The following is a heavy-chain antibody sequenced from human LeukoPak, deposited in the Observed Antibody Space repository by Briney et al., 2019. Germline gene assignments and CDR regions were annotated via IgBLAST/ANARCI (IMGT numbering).Heavy chain of an antibody. D-gene: IGHD2-8*02. J-gene: IGHJ4*02. V-gene: IGHV3-23*01. CDR2: ISGSGGST. Sequence: GGSLRLSCAASGFTVSSNYMSWVRQAPGKGLEWVSVISGSGGSTYYADSVKGRFTISRDNSKNTLYLQMNSLRAEDTAVYYCAKVLTLSSHGGVDFDYWGQGTLVTVSS. CDR3: AKVLTLSSHGGVDFDY. CDR1: GFTVSSNY.